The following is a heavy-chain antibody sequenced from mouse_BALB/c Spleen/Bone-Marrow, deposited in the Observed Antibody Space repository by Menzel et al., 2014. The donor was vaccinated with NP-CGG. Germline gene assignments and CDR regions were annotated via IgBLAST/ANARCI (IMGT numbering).Heavy chain of an antibody. Sequence: EVQLVESGPSLVKPSQTLSLTCSVTGDSITSGYWNWIRKFPGNKLEYMGYIXXSGSTYYNPSLKSRISITRDTSKNXYYLQLKSVTTEDTATYYCARFGYDYALDYWGQGTSVTVSS. D-gene: IGHD2-2*01. CDR1: GDSITSGY. CDR3: ARFGYDYALDY. CDR2: IXXSGST. V-gene: IGHV3-8*02. J-gene: IGHJ4*01.